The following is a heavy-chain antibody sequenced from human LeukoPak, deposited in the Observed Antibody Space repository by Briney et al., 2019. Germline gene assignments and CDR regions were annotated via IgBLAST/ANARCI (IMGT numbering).Heavy chain of an antibody. CDR1: GGSFSGYY. J-gene: IGHJ6*02. V-gene: IGHV4-34*01. CDR3: ARVPAAPRLYMDV. D-gene: IGHD2-2*01. Sequence: WETLSLTCAVYGGSFSGYYWSWIRQPPGKGLEWIGEINHSGSTNYNPSLKSRVTISVDTSKNQFSLKLSSVTAADTAVYYCARVPAAPRLYMDVWGQGTTVIVSS. CDR2: INHSGST.